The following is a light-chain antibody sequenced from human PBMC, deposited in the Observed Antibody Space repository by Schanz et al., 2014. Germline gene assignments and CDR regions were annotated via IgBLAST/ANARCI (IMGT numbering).Light chain of an antibody. CDR1: FDISPW. CDR2: NAS. CDR3: QQYNSYSQLT. Sequence: DILLTQSPSTLSASVGDRVTITCRAPFDISPWLAWYQQKPGKAPKLLIYNASSLESGVPSRFSGSESGTEFTLTISSLQPDDFATYYCQQYNSYSQLTFGGGTKVEL. V-gene: IGKV1-5*01. J-gene: IGKJ4*01.